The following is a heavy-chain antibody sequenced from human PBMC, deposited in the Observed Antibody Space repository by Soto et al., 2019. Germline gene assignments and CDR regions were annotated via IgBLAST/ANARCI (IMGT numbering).Heavy chain of an antibody. J-gene: IGHJ3*02. CDR2: TYYRSKWYN. CDR1: GDSVSSNSIA. Sequence: QVQLQQSGPGLVKPSQTLSLTCAISGDSVSSNSIAWNWIRQSPSRGLEWLGRTYYRSKWYNDYGGTVKGRSTINPDTAKNQFALQRNAVTPEDTAVDYCARGRFNAFGIWGQGTMVTVSS. D-gene: IGHD3-3*01. V-gene: IGHV6-1*01. CDR3: ARGRFNAFGI.